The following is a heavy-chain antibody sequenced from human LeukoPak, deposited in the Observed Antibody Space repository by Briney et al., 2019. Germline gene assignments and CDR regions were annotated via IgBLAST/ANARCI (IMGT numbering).Heavy chain of an antibody. V-gene: IGHV3-21*01. CDR3: ARSTRRQNDAFDI. CDR1: GFTFSSYS. J-gene: IGHJ3*02. Sequence: GSLRFSCAASGFTFSSYSVNWVRQAPGKGLEWVSSISERSSYIYYADSMKGRFTISRDNAKNSLYLQMNSLRAEDTAVYYCARSTRRQNDAFDIWGQGTVVTVSS. CDR2: ISERSSYI.